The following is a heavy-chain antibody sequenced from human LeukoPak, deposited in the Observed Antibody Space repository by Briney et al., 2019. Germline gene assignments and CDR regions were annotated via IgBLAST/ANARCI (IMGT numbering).Heavy chain of an antibody. Sequence: SETLSLTCAVYGGSFSGYYWSWIRQPPGKGLEWIGEINHSGSTNYNPSLKSRVTISVDTSKNQFSLKLSSVTAADTAVYYCARVCSNYYDSSGYYYAPNWFDPWGQGTLVTVSS. CDR3: ARVCSNYYDSSGYYYAPNWFDP. V-gene: IGHV4-34*01. J-gene: IGHJ5*02. CDR1: GGSFSGYY. D-gene: IGHD3-22*01. CDR2: INHSGST.